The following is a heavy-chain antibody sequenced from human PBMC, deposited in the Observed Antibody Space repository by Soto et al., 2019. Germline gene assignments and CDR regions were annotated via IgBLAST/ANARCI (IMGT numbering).Heavy chain of an antibody. CDR2: ISWNSGSI. CDR3: AKSEAMGSSGSYAFDI. Sequence: GGSLRLSCAASGFTFDDYAMHWVRQAPGKGLEWVSGISWNSGSIGYADSVKGRFTISRDNAKNSLYLQMNSLRAEDTALYYCAKSEAMGSSGSYAFDIWGQGTMVTVSS. V-gene: IGHV3-9*01. J-gene: IGHJ3*02. CDR1: GFTFDDYA. D-gene: IGHD6-19*01.